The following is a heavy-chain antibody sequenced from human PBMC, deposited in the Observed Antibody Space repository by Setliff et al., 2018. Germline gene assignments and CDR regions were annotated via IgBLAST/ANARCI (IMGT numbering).Heavy chain of an antibody. Sequence: ASVKVSCKASGYIFTDYYMHWVRQAPGQELGWMGRINPNSGGTNYAQKFQGRVTMTRDTSISTAYTELSSLRSEDTATYYCARVLFGDLFSWFDPWGQGTLVTVSS. D-gene: IGHD3-10*02. CDR3: ARVLFGDLFSWFDP. J-gene: IGHJ5*02. V-gene: IGHV1-2*06. CDR2: INPNSGGT. CDR1: GYIFTDYY.